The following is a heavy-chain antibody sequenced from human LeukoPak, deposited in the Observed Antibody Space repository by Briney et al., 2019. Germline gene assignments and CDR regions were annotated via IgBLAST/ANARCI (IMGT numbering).Heavy chain of an antibody. J-gene: IGHJ4*02. CDR1: GYTFTGYY. D-gene: IGHD2-21*02. CDR3: ARDPAVVTAVPYFDY. CDR2: INPNSGGT. Sequence: ASVKVSCKASGYTFTGYYIHWVRQAPGQGLEWMGWINPNSGGTNYAQKFQGRVTMTRDTSISTAYMELSRLRSDDTAVYYCARDPAVVTAVPYFDYWGQGTLVTVSS. V-gene: IGHV1-2*02.